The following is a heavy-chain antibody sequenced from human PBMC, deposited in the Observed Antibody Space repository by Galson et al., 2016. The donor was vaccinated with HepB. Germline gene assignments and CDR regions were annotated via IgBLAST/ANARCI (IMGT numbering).Heavy chain of an antibody. Sequence: SLRLSCAASGFTFSSHWMHWVRQAPGKGPEWVSRMNSDGSHINYADSVKGRFTISRDNARNTLYLQMDTLRAEDSAVYYCAGDPSNNILTAPNWFDPWGQGTLVTVSS. J-gene: IGHJ5*02. CDR2: MNSDGSHI. D-gene: IGHD3-9*01. CDR1: GFTFSSHW. CDR3: AGDPSNNILTAPNWFDP. V-gene: IGHV3-74*01.